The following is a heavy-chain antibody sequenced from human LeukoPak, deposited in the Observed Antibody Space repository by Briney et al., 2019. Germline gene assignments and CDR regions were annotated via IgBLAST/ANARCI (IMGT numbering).Heavy chain of an antibody. D-gene: IGHD4-17*01. CDR1: GYTFTSYG. V-gene: IGHV1-18*01. CDR2: ISAYNGNT. J-gene: IGHJ4*02. CDR3: AITSYGDYEFDY. Sequence: GASVKVSCKASGYTFTSYGISWVRQAPGQGLEWMGWISAYNGNTNYAQKLQGRVTMTTDTSTSTAYMELRSPRSDDTAVYYCAITSYGDYEFDYWGQGTLVTVSS.